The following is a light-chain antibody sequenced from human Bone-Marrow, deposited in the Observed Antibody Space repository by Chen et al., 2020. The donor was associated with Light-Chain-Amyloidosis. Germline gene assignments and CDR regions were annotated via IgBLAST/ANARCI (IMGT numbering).Light chain of an antibody. CDR1: QSAASDY. CDR2: DAS. V-gene: IGKV3-20*01. Sequence: PGERATLSCRASQSAASDYVAWYQQKPGQAPRLLIYDASSRAPGIPDRFSGSESGIDFTLTISRVEPEDFAVYYCKQYGSSPVTFGQGTKVEIK. CDR3: KQYGSSPVT. J-gene: IGKJ1*01.